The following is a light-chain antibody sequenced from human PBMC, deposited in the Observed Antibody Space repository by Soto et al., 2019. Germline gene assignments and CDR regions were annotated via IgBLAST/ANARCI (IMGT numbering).Light chain of an antibody. Sequence: EIVLTQSPGTLSFSPGERATLSCRASQSVSSTYLIWYQQRPGQAPRLLIYGASSRATGIPDRFSGSGSGTDFTLTISRLEPEDFAVYYCQQFSSYPLTFGGGTKVDI. CDR3: QQFSSYPLT. CDR2: GAS. CDR1: QSVSSTY. V-gene: IGKV3-20*01. J-gene: IGKJ4*01.